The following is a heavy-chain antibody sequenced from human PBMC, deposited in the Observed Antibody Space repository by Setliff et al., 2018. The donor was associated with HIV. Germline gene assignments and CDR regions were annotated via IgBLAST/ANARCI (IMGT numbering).Heavy chain of an antibody. V-gene: IGHV4-59*08. CDR3: ARSGRLEPLHY. J-gene: IGHJ4*02. CDR1: GGSISSYY. D-gene: IGHD1-1*01. CDR2: IYYTGST. Sequence: PSETLSLTCTVSGGSISSYYWSWIRQPPGKRLEWIGYIYYTGSTNYNPSLKSRVTISGDSSKNQVSLRLSSVTAADTAVYYCARSGRLEPLHYWGQGTLVTVSS.